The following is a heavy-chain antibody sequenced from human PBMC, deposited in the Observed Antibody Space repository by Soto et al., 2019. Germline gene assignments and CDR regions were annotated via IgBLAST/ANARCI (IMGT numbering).Heavy chain of an antibody. CDR3: AVGGLDSSGSRFDY. Sequence: GGSLRLSCAASGFTFSDYYMSWIRQAPGKGLELVSYISSSSSSTNYAASVKGRFTISRDNAKKSLYLQMNSLRAEDTAVYYCAVGGLDSSGSRFDYWGQGTLVTVSS. V-gene: IGHV3-11*06. J-gene: IGHJ4*02. CDR1: GFTFSDYY. D-gene: IGHD3-22*01. CDR2: ISSSSSST.